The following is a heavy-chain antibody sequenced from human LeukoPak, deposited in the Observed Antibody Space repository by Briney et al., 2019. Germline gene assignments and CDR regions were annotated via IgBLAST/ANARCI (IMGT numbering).Heavy chain of an antibody. J-gene: IGHJ4*02. D-gene: IGHD5-18*01. CDR1: GYNFTSYW. CDR2: IYPGDSDT. CDR3: ARESSVDKAMVGFDY. Sequence: GESLKISCKGSGYNFTSYWIGWVRQMPGKGLEWMGIIYPGDSDTRYSPSFQGQVTISADKSISTAYLRWSSLKASDTAMYYCARESSVDKAMVGFDYWGQGTLVTVSS. V-gene: IGHV5-51*01.